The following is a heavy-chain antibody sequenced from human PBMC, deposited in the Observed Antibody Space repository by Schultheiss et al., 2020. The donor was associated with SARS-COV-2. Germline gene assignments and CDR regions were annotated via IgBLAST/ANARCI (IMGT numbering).Heavy chain of an antibody. CDR2: ISYDGSNK. Sequence: GGSLRLSCAASGFTFSSYAMSWVRQAPGKGLEWVAVISYDGSNKYYADSVKGRFTISRDNSKNTLYLQMNSLRAEDTAVYYCARGGYCSGGSCFNFDYWGQGTLVTVSS. J-gene: IGHJ4*02. CDR3: ARGGYCSGGSCFNFDY. CDR1: GFTFSSYA. V-gene: IGHV3-30-3*01. D-gene: IGHD2-15*01.